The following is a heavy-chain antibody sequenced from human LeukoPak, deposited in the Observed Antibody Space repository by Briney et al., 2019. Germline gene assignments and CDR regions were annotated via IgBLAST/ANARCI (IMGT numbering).Heavy chain of an antibody. CDR2: IYSGGST. CDR1: GFTVSSNY. CDR3: ARALGTTVYDY. J-gene: IGHJ4*02. D-gene: IGHD4-17*01. Sequence: GSLRLSCAASGFTVSSNYMSWVRQAPGKGLEWVSVIYSGGSTYYADSVKGRFTISRDNSKNTLYLQMNSLKAEDTAVYYCARALGTTVYDYWGQGTLVTVSS. V-gene: IGHV3-66*01.